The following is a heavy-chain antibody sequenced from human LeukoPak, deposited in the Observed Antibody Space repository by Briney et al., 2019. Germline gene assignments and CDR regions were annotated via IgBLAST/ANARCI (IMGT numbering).Heavy chain of an antibody. D-gene: IGHD1-26*01. V-gene: IGHV1-18*01. CDR3: ARGGTYYPCIDY. Sequence: ASVTVSCKASGYSFYTNYINWVRQAPGQGLEWMGRISAYNGGTAYAQKFQGRVTMTTDSSTTTAYMDLASLRSDDTAVYYCARGGTYYPCIDYWGQGTLVTVSS. J-gene: IGHJ4*01. CDR2: ISAYNGGT. CDR1: GYSFYTNY.